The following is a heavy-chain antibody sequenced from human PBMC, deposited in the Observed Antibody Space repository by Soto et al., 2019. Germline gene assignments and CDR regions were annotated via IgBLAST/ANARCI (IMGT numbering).Heavy chain of an antibody. CDR2: ISYDGSNK. D-gene: IGHD2-2*01. Sequence: GGSLRLSCAASGFTFSSYGMHWVRQAPGKGLEWVAVISYDGSNKYYADSVKGRFTISRDNSKNTLYLQMNSLRAEDTAVYYCAKDTSSLAYYYYGMDVWGQGTTVTVSS. CDR3: AKDTSSLAYYYYGMDV. CDR1: GFTFSSYG. J-gene: IGHJ6*02. V-gene: IGHV3-30*18.